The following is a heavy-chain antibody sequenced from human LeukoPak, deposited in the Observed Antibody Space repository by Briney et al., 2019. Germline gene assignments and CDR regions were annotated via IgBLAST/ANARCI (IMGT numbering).Heavy chain of an antibody. CDR2: IYYSGST. V-gene: IGHV4-61*01. J-gene: IGHJ4*02. D-gene: IGHD3-9*01. CDR3: ARYNYDILTGYYFDY. Sequence: SKTLSLTCTVSGGSISSGSYYWSWIRQPPGKGLEWIGYIYYSGSTNYNPSLKSRVTISVDTSKNQFSLKLSSVTAADTAVYYCARYNYDILTGYYFDYWGQGTLVTVSS. CDR1: GGSISSGSYY.